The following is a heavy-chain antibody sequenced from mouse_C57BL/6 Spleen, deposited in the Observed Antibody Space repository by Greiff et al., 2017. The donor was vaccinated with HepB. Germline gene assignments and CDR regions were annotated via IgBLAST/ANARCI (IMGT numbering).Heavy chain of an antibody. J-gene: IGHJ4*01. CDR1: GYSITSGYY. CDR3: ARWGNWAMDY. CDR2: ISYDGSN. D-gene: IGHD2-1*01. V-gene: IGHV3-6*01. Sequence: EVKLVESGPGLVKPSQSLSLTCSVTGYSITSGYYWNWIRQFPGNKLEWMGYISYDGSNNYNPSLKNRISITRDTSKNQFFLKLNSVTTEDTATYYCARWGNWAMDYWGQGTSVTVSS.